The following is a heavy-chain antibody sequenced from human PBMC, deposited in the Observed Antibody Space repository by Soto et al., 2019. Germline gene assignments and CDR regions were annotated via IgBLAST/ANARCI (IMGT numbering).Heavy chain of an antibody. J-gene: IGHJ4*02. V-gene: IGHV3-23*01. CDR2: ISGSGGST. D-gene: IGHD3-10*01. CDR3: AQDERDYYGSERQAVGFDY. Sequence: EVQLLESGGGLVQPGGSLRLSCAASGFTFSSYAMSWVRQAPGKGLEWVSAISGSGGSTYYADSVKGRFTISSDNSKNALYLQMNSLRAEDTAVYYCAQDERDYYGSERQAVGFDYLGQGTLVTVSS. CDR1: GFTFSSYA.